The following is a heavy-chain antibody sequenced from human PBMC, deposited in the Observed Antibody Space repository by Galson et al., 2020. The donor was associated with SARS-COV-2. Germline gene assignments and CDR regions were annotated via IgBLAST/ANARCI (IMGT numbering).Heavy chain of an antibody. J-gene: IGHJ4*02. CDR2: IRYDGVNK. V-gene: IGHV3-30*02. CDR3: AKDVMTRGGNSVDY. CDR1: GITFRSYG. Sequence: QLGESLKISCAASGITFRSYGMHWVRQAPGKGLEWVSFIRYDGVNKYYGDSVKGRFTISRDNSKNTVFLEMNSLRAEDTAVYYCAKDVMTRGGNSVDYWGQGTLVTVSS. D-gene: IGHD2-21*01.